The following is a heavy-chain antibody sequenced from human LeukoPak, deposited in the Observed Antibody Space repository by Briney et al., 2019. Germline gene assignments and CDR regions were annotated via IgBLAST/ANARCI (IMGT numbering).Heavy chain of an antibody. CDR2: ISAYNDNT. CDR3: ARVWKTSSYYFDY. Sequence: ASVKVSCKASGYTFTSYYMHWVRQAPGQGLEWMGWISAYNDNTNSVQKFQGRVTMTTDTSTSTAYMELRSLRSDDTAVYYCARVWKTSSYYFDYWGQGTLVTVSS. CDR1: GYTFTSYY. V-gene: IGHV1-18*04. D-gene: IGHD1-1*01. J-gene: IGHJ4*02.